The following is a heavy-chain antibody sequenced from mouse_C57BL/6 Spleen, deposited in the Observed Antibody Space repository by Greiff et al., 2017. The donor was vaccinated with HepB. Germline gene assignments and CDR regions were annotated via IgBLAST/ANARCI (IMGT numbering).Heavy chain of an antibody. CDR2: IYPGDGDT. V-gene: IGHV1-82*01. D-gene: IGHD4-1*01. Sequence: VQRVESGPELVKPGASVKISCKASGYAFSSSWMNWVKQRPGKGLEWIGRIYPGDGDTNYNGKFKGKATLTADKSSSTAYMQLSSLTSEDSAVYFCARWEDWGFDYWGQGTTLTVSS. CDR3: ARWEDWGFDY. J-gene: IGHJ2*01. CDR1: GYAFSSSW.